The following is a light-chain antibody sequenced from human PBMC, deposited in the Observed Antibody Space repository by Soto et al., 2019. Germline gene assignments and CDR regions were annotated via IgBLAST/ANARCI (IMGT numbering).Light chain of an antibody. Sequence: PGDGATLSCRASQSVSSGYLAWYQQKPGQAPRLLIYGAYRRAAGIPDRFSGSGSGTDFTLSISRLEPEDFAVYWCQHYGNSPTFGQGTRVQSK. CDR2: GAY. J-gene: IGKJ1*01. CDR3: QHYGNSPT. CDR1: QSVSSGY. V-gene: IGKV3-20*01.